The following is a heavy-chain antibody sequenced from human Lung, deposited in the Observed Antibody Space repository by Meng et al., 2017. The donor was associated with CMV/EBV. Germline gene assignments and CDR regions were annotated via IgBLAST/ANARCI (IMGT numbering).Heavy chain of an antibody. V-gene: IGHV1-69*10. J-gene: IGHJ5*02. D-gene: IGHD6-13*01. CDR2: INPIIGIA. CDR3: ARESRGAAAGWRWVDP. Sequence: GGTCSSYAISWVRQGQGQGREWMGGINPIIGIADYAQKFQGRVTITADKSTSTAYMELSSLGSEDTAVYYWARESRGAAAGWRWVDPWGQGTLVTVSS. CDR1: GGTCSSYA.